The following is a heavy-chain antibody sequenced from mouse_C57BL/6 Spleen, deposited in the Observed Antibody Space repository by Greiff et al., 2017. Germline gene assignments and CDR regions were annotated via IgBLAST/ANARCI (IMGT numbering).Heavy chain of an antibody. V-gene: IGHV1-63*01. D-gene: IGHD1-1*01. Sequence: QVQLKESGAELVRPGTSVKMSCKASGYTFTNYWIGWAKQRPGHGLEWIGDIYPGGGYTNYNEKFKGKATLTADKSSSTAYMQFSSLTSEDSAIYYCAIYYGSSYPYFDVWGTGTTVTVSS. CDR3: AIYYGSSYPYFDV. CDR2: IYPGGGYT. J-gene: IGHJ1*03. CDR1: GYTFTNYW.